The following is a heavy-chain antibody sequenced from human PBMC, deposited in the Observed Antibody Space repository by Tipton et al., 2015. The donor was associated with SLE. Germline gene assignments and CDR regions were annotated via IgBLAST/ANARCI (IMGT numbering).Heavy chain of an antibody. CDR1: GGSISSGSYY. V-gene: IGHV4-61*02. CDR3: ARVYSGSYYKGFDI. D-gene: IGHD1-26*01. Sequence: TLSLTCTVSGGSISSGSYYWSWIRQPAGKGLEWIGRIYTSGSTNYNPSLKSRVTISVDTSKNQFSLKLSSVTAADTAVYYCARVYSGSYYKGFDIWGQGTMVTVSS. CDR2: IYTSGST. J-gene: IGHJ3*02.